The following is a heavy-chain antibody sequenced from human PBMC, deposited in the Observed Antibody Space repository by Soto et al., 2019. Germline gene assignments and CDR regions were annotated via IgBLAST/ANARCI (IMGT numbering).Heavy chain of an antibody. Sequence: QVQLQESGPGLVKPSGTLSLTCAVSSGSISTDYWWSWVRQPPGKGLEWIGEVHRSGTTNYIQSLKRRVTMSVDKSGNQVSLELTSVAAADTAVYYCARGVSFRWVSWGQGTLVTVSS. CDR2: VHRSGTT. CDR1: SGSISTDYW. CDR3: ARGVSFRWVS. J-gene: IGHJ5*02. D-gene: IGHD2-8*01. V-gene: IGHV4-4*02.